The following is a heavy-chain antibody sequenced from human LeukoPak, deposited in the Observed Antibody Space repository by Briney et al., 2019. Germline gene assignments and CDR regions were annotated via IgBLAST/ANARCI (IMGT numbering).Heavy chain of an antibody. D-gene: IGHD1-26*01. CDR1: GGSVSSGSYY. Sequence: SETLSLTYTVSGGSVSSGSYYWSWIRQPPGKGLEWIGYIYYSGSTNYNPSLKSRVTISVDTSKNQFSLKLSSVTAADTAVHYCARESGGSSHFDYWGQGTLVTVSS. J-gene: IGHJ4*02. CDR3: ARESGGSSHFDY. V-gene: IGHV4-61*01. CDR2: IYYSGST.